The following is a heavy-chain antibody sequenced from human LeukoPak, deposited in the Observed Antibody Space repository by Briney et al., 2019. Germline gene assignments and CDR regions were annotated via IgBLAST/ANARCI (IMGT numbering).Heavy chain of an antibody. Sequence: GGSLRLSCAASGFTFDDYAMHWVRQAPGKGLEWVSSISWSSGYIEYADSVKGRFTISRDNAKDSLYLQMNSLRAEDTAVYYCARPFWTTVTSFDYWGQGTLVTVSS. CDR1: GFTFDDYA. J-gene: IGHJ4*02. D-gene: IGHD4-11*01. CDR3: ARPFWTTVTSFDY. CDR2: ISWSSGYI. V-gene: IGHV3-9*01.